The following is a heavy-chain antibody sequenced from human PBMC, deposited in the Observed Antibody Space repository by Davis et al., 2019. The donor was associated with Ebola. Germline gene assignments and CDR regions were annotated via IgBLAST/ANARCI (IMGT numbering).Heavy chain of an antibody. D-gene: IGHD2-2*01. Sequence: MPSETLSLTCTVSGGSISSSSYYWGWIRQPPGKGLEWIGSIYYSGSTYYNPSLKSRVTISVDTSKNQFSLKLSSVTAADTAVYYRARHFLLYQLLFSWFDPWGQGTLVTVSS. CDR3: ARHFLLYQLLFSWFDP. CDR1: GGSISSSSYY. V-gene: IGHV4-39*01. CDR2: IYYSGST. J-gene: IGHJ5*02.